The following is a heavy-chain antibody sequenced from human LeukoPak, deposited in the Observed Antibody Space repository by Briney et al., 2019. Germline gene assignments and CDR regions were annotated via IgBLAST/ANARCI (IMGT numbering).Heavy chain of an antibody. J-gene: IGHJ4*02. CDR1: GDSISSYY. V-gene: IGHV4-59*01. D-gene: IGHD1-26*01. CDR3: ARDGRDSSL. Sequence: SETLSLTCTVSGDSISSYYWSWMRQPPGKGLEWIGYIYYSGSTNYNPSLKSRVTISVDTSKNQFSLKLSSVTAADTAVYYCARDGRDSSLWGQGTLVTVSS. CDR2: IYYSGST.